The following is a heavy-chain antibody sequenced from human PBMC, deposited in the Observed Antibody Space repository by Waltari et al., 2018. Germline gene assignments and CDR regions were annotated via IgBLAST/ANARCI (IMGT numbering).Heavy chain of an antibody. Sequence: QVQLQESGPGLVKPSETLSLTCAVSGYSISSGYYWGWIRQPPGKGLEWIGSIYHSGSTYYNPSPKSRVTISVDTSKNQFSLKLSSVTAADTAVYYCARHRYGGHVYFDYWGQGTLVTVSS. D-gene: IGHD5-18*01. CDR2: IYHSGST. CDR1: GYSISSGYY. CDR3: ARHRYGGHVYFDY. V-gene: IGHV4-38-2*01. J-gene: IGHJ4*02.